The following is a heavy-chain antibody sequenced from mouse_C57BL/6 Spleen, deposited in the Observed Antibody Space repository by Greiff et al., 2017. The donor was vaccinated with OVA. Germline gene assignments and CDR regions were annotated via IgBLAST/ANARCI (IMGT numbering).Heavy chain of an antibody. J-gene: IGHJ1*03. D-gene: IGHD2-4*01. CDR3: ARVYEYDVEYFDD. Sequence: EVQLVESGRGLVKPGGSLKLSCAASGFSFSSYAMSWVRQTPEKRLAWVATISDGGSYTYYPDNVKGRFTLSRDNAKNSLYLHMNHLKSEDTAMYYCARVYEYDVEYFDDWGTGTTVTVSS. V-gene: IGHV5-4*01. CDR1: GFSFSSYA. CDR2: ISDGGSYT.